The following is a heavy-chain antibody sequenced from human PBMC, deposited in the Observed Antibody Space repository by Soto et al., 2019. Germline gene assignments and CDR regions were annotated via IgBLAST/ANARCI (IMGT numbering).Heavy chain of an antibody. V-gene: IGHV4-34*01. J-gene: IGHJ4*02. CDR3: ARATVTTLYY. Sequence: QVQLQQWGTGLLKPSETLSLTCAVYGGSFSGYYWSWIRQPPGKGLEWIGEINHIGSTNYNPSLKSRVTISVDTSKNQFSLKLSSVTAADTAVYYCARATVTTLYYWGQGTLVTVAS. D-gene: IGHD4-17*01. CDR2: INHIGST. CDR1: GGSFSGYY.